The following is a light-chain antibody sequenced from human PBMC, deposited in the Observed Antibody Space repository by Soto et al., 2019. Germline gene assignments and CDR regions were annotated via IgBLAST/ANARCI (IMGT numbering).Light chain of an antibody. J-gene: IGLJ1*01. V-gene: IGLV1-40*01. CDR3: QSYDSSLSGSYV. CDR2: GNS. CDR1: SSNIGAGYD. Sequence: QSALTQPPSGSGAPGQRVTISCTGSSSNIGAGYDVHWYQQLPGTVPKLLIYGNSNRPSGVPDRFSGSKSGTSASLAITGLQAEGEADYYCQSYDSSLSGSYVFGTGTKVTVL.